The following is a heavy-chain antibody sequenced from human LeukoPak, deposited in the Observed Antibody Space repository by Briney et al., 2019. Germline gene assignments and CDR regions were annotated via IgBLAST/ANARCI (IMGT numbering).Heavy chain of an antibody. CDR2: IKQDGSEK. D-gene: IGHD6-13*01. J-gene: IGHJ6*02. V-gene: IGHV3-7*01. CDR1: GFTFSSYW. Sequence: GGSLRLSCAASGFTFSSYWMSWVRQAPGKGLEWVANIKQDGSEKYYVDSVKGRFTISRDNAKNSLYLQMNSLRAEDTAVYYCARVRSSWYEDYYYGMALWGQGTTVTVSS. CDR3: ARVRSSWYEDYYYGMAL.